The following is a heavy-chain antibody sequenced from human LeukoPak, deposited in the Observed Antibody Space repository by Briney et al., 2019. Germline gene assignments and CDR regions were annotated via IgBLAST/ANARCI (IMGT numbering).Heavy chain of an antibody. V-gene: IGHV4-4*02. D-gene: IGHD3-22*01. CDR2: IYHSGST. Sequence: PSGTLSLTRAVSGGSISSSNWWSWVRQPPGKGLEWIGEIYHSGSTNYNPSLKSRVTISVDKSKNQFSLKLSSVTAADTAVYYCARKFPNDSSGEGYFDYWGQGTLVTVSS. CDR3: ARKFPNDSSGEGYFDY. J-gene: IGHJ4*02. CDR1: GGSISSSNW.